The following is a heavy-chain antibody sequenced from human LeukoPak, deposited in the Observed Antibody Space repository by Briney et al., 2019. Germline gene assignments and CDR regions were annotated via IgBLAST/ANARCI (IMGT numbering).Heavy chain of an antibody. V-gene: IGHV4-31*03. D-gene: IGHD3-10*01. J-gene: IGHJ6*02. Sequence: PSQTLSLTCTVSGGSISSGGYYWSWIRQHPGKGLEWIGYIYYSGSTYYNPSLKSRVTISVDTSKNQFSLKLSSVTAADTAVYYCAEGSGSYYPSGSYYYYGMDVWGQGTTVTVSS. CDR3: AEGSGSYYPSGSYYYYGMDV. CDR2: IYYSGST. CDR1: GGSISSGGYY.